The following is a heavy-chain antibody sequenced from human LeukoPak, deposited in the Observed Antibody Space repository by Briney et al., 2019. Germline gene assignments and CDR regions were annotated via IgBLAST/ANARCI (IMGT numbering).Heavy chain of an antibody. D-gene: IGHD3/OR15-3a*01. CDR1: GFTVSSYY. J-gene: IGHJ4*02. Sequence: QPGGSLRLSCAVSGFTVSSYYMNWVRQAPGKGLEWVSVIYSGGSTYYADSVKARVIISRDNSKNTLYLQMHSLRAEDTAAYYCAREWTGFDYWGQGTLVTVSS. CDR3: AREWTGFDY. CDR2: IYSGGST. V-gene: IGHV3-66*01.